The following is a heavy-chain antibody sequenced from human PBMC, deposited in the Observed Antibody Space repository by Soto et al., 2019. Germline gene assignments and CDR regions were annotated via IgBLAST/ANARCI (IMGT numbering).Heavy chain of an antibody. D-gene: IGHD1-1*01. J-gene: IGHJ4*02. V-gene: IGHV3-72*01. Sequence: EVQLVESGGGLVQPGGSLRLSCAVSGFTFSDHYMDWVRQAPGTGLEWVGRSRNKAHSYTTEYAASVKGRCTISRDDSENSLYLQMDSLKTEDTAVYFCIRRMTGTTRGFDYWGQGTLVTVSS. CDR3: IRRMTGTTRGFDY. CDR1: GFTFSDHY. CDR2: SRNKAHSYTT.